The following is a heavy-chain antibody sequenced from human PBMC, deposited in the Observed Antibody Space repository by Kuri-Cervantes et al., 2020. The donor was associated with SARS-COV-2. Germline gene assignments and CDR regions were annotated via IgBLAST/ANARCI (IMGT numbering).Heavy chain of an antibody. CDR2: INAGNGNT. V-gene: IGHV1-3*01. CDR3: ARGEGVRGLMVLFQWRGAGPLDF. CDR1: GYTFTNYG. J-gene: IGHJ4*02. Sequence: ASVKVSCKASGYTFTNYGMHWVRQAPGQRLEWMGWINAGNGNTKYSQTFLGRVTITRDTSASTAYMELSSLRSDDTAVYYCARGEGVRGLMVLFQWRGAGPLDFWGQGTLVTVSS. D-gene: IGHD3-10*01.